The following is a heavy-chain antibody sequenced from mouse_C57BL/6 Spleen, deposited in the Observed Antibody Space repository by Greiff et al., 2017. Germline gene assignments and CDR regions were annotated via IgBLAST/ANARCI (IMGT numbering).Heavy chain of an antibody. J-gene: IGHJ3*01. CDR2: IDPETGGT. CDR3: TMSYYGSSTGCAY. Sequence: QVQLQQSGAELVRPGASVTLSCKASGYTFTDYEMHWVKQTPVHGLEWIGAIDPETGGTAYNQKFKGKAILTADKSSSTAYMELRSLTSEDSAVYYCTMSYYGSSTGCAYWGQGTLVTVSA. CDR1: GYTFTDYE. D-gene: IGHD1-1*01. V-gene: IGHV1-15*01.